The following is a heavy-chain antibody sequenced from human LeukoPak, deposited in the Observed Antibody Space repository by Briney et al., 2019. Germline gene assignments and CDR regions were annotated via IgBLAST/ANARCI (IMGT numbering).Heavy chain of an antibody. V-gene: IGHV4-4*07. CDR2: IYTSGST. Sequence: PSETLSLTCTVSGGSISSYYWSWIRQPAGKGLEWIGRIYTSGSTNYNPSLKSRVTMSVDTSKNQFSLKLSSVTATDTAVYYCARDSARWELPQYYFDYWGQGTLVTVSS. CDR3: ARDSARWELPQYYFDY. CDR1: GGSISSYY. D-gene: IGHD1-26*01. J-gene: IGHJ4*02.